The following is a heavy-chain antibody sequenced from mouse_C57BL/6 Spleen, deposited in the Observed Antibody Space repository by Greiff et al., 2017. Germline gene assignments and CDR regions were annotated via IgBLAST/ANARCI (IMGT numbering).Heavy chain of an antibody. D-gene: IGHD1-1*01. Sequence: VQLQQPGAELVKPGASVKVSCKASGYTFTSYWMHWVKQRPGQGLEWIGRIHPSDSDTNYNQKFKGKATLTVDKSSSTAYMQLSSLTSEDSAVYYCAGERGYYGSSYGYAMDYWGQGTSVTVSS. J-gene: IGHJ4*01. CDR3: AGERGYYGSSYGYAMDY. CDR1: GYTFTSYW. V-gene: IGHV1-74*01. CDR2: IHPSDSDT.